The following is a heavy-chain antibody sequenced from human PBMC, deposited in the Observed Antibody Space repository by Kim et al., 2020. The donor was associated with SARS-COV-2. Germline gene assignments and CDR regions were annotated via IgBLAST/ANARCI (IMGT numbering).Heavy chain of an antibody. CDR2: GSGD. J-gene: IGHJ4*02. CDR3: ARDDGFGRY. V-gene: IGHV3-7*03. D-gene: IGHD3-16*01. Sequence: GSGDYYGDSVKVRYPISRGNAKNSLYLQMNSLRAEDTAVYYCARDDGFGRYWGQGTLVTVSS.